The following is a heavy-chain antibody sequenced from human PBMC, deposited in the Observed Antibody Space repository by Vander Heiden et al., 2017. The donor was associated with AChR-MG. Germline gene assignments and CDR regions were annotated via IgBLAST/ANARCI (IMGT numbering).Heavy chain of an antibody. D-gene: IGHD3-3*01. CDR2: MSASVGGNK. Sequence: EVQLLESGGGLVQPGGSLRLSCGASGFTFNKFAMAWVRQGPGKGLEWVSSMSASVGGNKYYAGSVKGRFTISRDNSKNTLYLQMDSLRAEDTALYYCAKALTIDFWSGDHNYGLDVWGQGTSVTVSS. J-gene: IGHJ6*02. CDR1: GFTFNKFA. V-gene: IGHV3-23*01. CDR3: AKALTIDFWSGDHNYGLDV.